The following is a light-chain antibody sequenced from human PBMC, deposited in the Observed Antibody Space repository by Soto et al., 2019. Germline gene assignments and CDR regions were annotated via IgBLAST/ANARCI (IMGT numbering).Light chain of an antibody. CDR1: SIGSKS. Sequence: SYEHTQPPSLSVSPGQTARITCGGNSIGSKSVHWYHQQPGQAPVLVVYDDRDRPSGIPERFSGSKSGKTAALTISRVEAGDEADYSCQVWDDTKNHYVFGTGTKVTVL. CDR3: QVWDDTKNHYV. V-gene: IGLV3-21*02. J-gene: IGLJ1*01. CDR2: DDR.